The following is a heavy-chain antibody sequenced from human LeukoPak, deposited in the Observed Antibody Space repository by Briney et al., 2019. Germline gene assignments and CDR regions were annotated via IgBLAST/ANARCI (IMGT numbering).Heavy chain of an antibody. CDR1: QFTFNNAW. J-gene: IGHJ4*02. CDR2: VKSKTDGGTT. D-gene: IGHD3-10*01. Sequence: GGSLRLSCAASQFTFNNAWLTWVRQAPGNGLEWVGRVKSKTDGGTTEYAAPVQGRFIISRDESKNTMYLQMNSLKTEDTAVYFCTTHSGAYWGQGTLVTVSS. CDR3: TTHSGAY. V-gene: IGHV3-15*01.